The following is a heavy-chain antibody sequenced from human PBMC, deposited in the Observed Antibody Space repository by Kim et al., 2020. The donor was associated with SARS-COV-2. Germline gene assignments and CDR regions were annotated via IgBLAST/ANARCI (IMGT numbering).Heavy chain of an antibody. D-gene: IGHD3-10*01. CDR3: ARSTMVRGVDY. V-gene: IGHV1-8*01. Sequence: GYAQKFQGRVTMTRNTSISTAYMELSSLRSEDTAVYYCARSTMVRGVDYWGQGTLVTVSS. J-gene: IGHJ4*02.